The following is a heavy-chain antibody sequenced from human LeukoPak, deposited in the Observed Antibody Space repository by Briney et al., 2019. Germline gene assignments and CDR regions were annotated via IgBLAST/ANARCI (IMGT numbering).Heavy chain of an antibody. J-gene: IGHJ4*02. D-gene: IGHD3-10*01. CDR2: MNPNSGNT. V-gene: IGHV1-8*02. CDR3: ARAYYGSGSYHY. CDR1: GYTFTSYG. Sequence: GASVKVSCKASGYTFTSYGISWVRQAPGQGLEWMGWMNPNSGNTGYAQKFQGRVTMTRNTSISTAYMELSSLRSEDTAVYYCARAYYGSGSYHYWGQGTLVTVSS.